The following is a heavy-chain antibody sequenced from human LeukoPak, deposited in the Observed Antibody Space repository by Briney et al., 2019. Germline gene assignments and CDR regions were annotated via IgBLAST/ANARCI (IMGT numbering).Heavy chain of an antibody. CDR2: IKSKADGGTI. Sequence: TGGSLTLSCVASGFPFNNAWMSWVRQAPGKGLEWVGRIKSKADGGTIDYAAPVKGRFTISRDDSKNTLYLQMHSLKTEDSAVYYCTSPAFLGKSPYGLDVWGQGTTVTVSS. CDR1: GFPFNNAW. CDR3: TSPAFLGKSPYGLDV. V-gene: IGHV3-15*01. J-gene: IGHJ6*02. D-gene: IGHD3-3*02.